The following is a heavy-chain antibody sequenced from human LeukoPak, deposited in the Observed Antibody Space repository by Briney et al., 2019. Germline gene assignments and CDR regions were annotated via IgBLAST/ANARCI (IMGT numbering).Heavy chain of an antibody. CDR2: IYTSGST. D-gene: IGHD1-26*01. CDR1: GGSISSGSYY. V-gene: IGHV4-61*02. CDR3: ASGVGYYYYYMDV. Sequence: PSETLSLTCTVSGGSISSGSYYWSWIRQPAGKGLEWIGRIYTSGSTNYNPSLRSRVTISVDTSKNQFSLKLSSVTAADTAVYYCASGVGYYYYYMDVWGKGTTVTVSS. J-gene: IGHJ6*03.